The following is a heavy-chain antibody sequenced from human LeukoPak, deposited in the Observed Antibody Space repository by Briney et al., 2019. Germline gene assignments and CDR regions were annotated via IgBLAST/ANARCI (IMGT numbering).Heavy chain of an antibody. CDR3: AKDRGYSGYSDAFDI. CDR1: GFTFSSYA. J-gene: IGHJ3*02. CDR2: ISGSGGST. D-gene: IGHD5-12*01. Sequence: WGSLRLSCAASGFTFSSYAMSWVRQAPGKGLEWVSAISGSGGSTYHADSVKGRFTISRDKSKNTVYLQMNSLRGEDTAVYYCAKDRGYSGYSDAFDIWGQGTMVTVSS. V-gene: IGHV3-23*01.